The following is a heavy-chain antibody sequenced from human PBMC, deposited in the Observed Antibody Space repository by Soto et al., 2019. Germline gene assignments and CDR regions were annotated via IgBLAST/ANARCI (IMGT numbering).Heavy chain of an antibody. Sequence: QVQLVQSGAEVKKPGASVKVSCKASGYTFTSYDINWVRQATGQGLEWMGWMNPNSGNTGYAQKFQGRVTMTRNTSISTAYMELSSLRSEDTAVYYCARGPSPRYSSSWAYYMDVWGKGTTVTVSS. D-gene: IGHD6-13*01. V-gene: IGHV1-8*01. J-gene: IGHJ6*03. CDR3: ARGPSPRYSSSWAYYMDV. CDR1: GYTFTSYD. CDR2: MNPNSGNT.